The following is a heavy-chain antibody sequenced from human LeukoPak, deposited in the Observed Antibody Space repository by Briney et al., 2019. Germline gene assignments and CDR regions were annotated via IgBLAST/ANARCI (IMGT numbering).Heavy chain of an antibody. CDR2: ISTSSGRT. J-gene: IGHJ4*02. D-gene: IGHD4-17*01. Sequence: GGSLRLSCAASGFTFSDYWMSWVRQAPGKGLEWVSAISTSSGRTYYADSVKGRFSISRDNSKNTLYLQINSLRAEDTALYYCAKERGYSGDPQDFDYWGQGTLVTVSS. V-gene: IGHV3-23*01. CDR3: AKERGYSGDPQDFDY. CDR1: GFTFSDYW.